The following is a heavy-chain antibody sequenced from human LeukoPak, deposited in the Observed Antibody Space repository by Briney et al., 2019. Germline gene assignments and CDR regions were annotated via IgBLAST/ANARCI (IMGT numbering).Heavy chain of an antibody. Sequence: TSETLSLTCTVSGGSISSYYWSWIRRPPGKRLDWIGYIYYSGSTNYNPSLKSRVTISVDTSKNQFSLKLSSVTAADTAVYYCARADSYGLYGMDVWGQGTTVTVSS. CDR2: IYYSGST. D-gene: IGHD5-18*01. CDR1: GGSISSYY. CDR3: ARADSYGLYGMDV. V-gene: IGHV4-59*01. J-gene: IGHJ6*02.